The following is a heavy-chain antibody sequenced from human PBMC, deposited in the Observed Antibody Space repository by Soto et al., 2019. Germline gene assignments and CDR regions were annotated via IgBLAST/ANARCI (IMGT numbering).Heavy chain of an antibody. D-gene: IGHD3-3*01. CDR3: ARSNYDFWSGYYN. CDR2: ISAANGNT. CDR1: GYTFTNYA. J-gene: IGHJ4*01. Sequence: ASVKVSCKASGYTFTNYAMHWVRQAPGQRLEWMGWISAANGNTKYSQKFQDRVTITRDTSASTAYTELSSLRSEDTAVYYCARSNYDFWSGYYNWGHGTLVTVSS. V-gene: IGHV1-3*01.